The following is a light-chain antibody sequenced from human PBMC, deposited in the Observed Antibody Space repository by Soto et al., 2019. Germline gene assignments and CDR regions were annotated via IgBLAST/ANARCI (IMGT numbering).Light chain of an antibody. Sequence: EIVMTQSPATKSGSSGEIGTVCCGASQSVASYLAWYQQKPGQTPRLLIYGASTRATGIPPRFSGSGSGTDFTLTISSLQSEDFAVYYCQQYYRWPWTFGQGTKVDIK. CDR3: QQYYRWPWT. J-gene: IGKJ1*01. CDR1: QSVASY. V-gene: IGKV3-15*01. CDR2: GAS.